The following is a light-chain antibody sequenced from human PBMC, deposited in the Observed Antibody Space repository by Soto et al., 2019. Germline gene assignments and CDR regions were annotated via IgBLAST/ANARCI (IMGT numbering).Light chain of an antibody. CDR1: QSVSSY. V-gene: IGKV3-11*01. J-gene: IGKJ2*01. CDR2: DAS. Sequence: EIVLTQSPPTLSVSPGERATLSCRASQSVSSYLAWYQQKPGQAPRLLIYDASNRATGIPARFSGSGSGTDFTLTISSLEPEDFAVYYCQQRSNWPPAFGQGTKLEIK. CDR3: QQRSNWPPA.